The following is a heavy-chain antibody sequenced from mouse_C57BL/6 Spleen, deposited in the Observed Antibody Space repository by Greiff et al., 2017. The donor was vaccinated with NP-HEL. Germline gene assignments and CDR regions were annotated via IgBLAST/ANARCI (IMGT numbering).Heavy chain of an antibody. D-gene: IGHD2-4*01. Sequence: QVQLQQSGAELVMPGASVKLSCKASGYTFTSYWMHWVKQRPGQGLEWIGEIDPSDSYTNYNQKFKGKSTLTVDKSSSTAYMQLSSLTSEDSAVYYCARSSTMITTRGYFDVWGTGTTVTVSS. CDR3: ARSSTMITTRGYFDV. J-gene: IGHJ1*03. CDR2: IDPSDSYT. CDR1: GYTFTSYW. V-gene: IGHV1-69*01.